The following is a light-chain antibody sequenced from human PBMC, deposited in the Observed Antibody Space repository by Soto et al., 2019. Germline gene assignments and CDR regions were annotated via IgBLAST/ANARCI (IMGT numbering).Light chain of an antibody. CDR2: GAT. V-gene: IGKV3D-15*01. Sequence: EIVMTQSLAILSVSPGDRATLSCRANQSISSNLAWYQQKPGQAPRLLIYGATTRATGIPARFSGSGSGTDFTLTINSLQSEDFAVYYCQMYNNWVATFGGGTKVEI. J-gene: IGKJ4*01. CDR1: QSISSN. CDR3: QMYNNWVAT.